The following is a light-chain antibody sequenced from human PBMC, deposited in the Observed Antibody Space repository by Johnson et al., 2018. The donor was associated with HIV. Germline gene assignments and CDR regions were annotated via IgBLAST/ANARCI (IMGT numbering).Light chain of an antibody. CDR2: EDD. CDR3: GTWDSNLSVGFV. J-gene: IGLJ1*01. CDR1: SSNIGKNH. V-gene: IGLV1-51*02. Sequence: QPVLTQPPSVSAAPGQKVTISCSGSSSNIGKNHVSWYQQFPGTAPKLLVYEDDKRPSDIPDRFSGSKSGTSATLGITGLQPGDEADYYCGTWDSNLSVGFVCGTGTKVTVL.